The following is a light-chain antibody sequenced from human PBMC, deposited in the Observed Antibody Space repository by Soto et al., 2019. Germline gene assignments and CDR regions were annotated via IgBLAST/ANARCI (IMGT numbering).Light chain of an antibody. CDR2: AAS. CDR1: QGLSNY. Sequence: DIQMTQSPSSLSASVGDRVTITCRASQGLSNYLAWYQQKPVKVPKLLIYAASTLQSGVPSRFSGSGSGTDFTLTISSLQPEDVATYYCQKYNSAPWTFGQGTKVDIK. J-gene: IGKJ1*01. V-gene: IGKV1-27*01. CDR3: QKYNSAPWT.